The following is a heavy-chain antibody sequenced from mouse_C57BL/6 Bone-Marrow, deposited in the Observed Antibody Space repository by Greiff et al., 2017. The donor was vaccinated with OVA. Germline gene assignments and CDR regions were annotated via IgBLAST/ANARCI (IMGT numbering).Heavy chain of an antibody. CDR3: ARGQLRRAWFAD. D-gene: IGHD3-2*02. V-gene: IGHV1-59*01. CDR2: IDPSDSYT. CDR1: GYTFTSYW. J-gene: IGHJ3*01. Sequence: QVQLQQPGAELVRPGTSVKLSCKASGYTFTSYWMHWVKQRPGQGLEWIGVIDPSDSYTNYNQKFKGKATLTVDTSSSTAYMQLSSLTSEDSAVYYCARGQLRRAWFADWGQGTLVTVSA.